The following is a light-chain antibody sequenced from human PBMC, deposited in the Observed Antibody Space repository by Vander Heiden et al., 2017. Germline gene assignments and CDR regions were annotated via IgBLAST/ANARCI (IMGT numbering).Light chain of an antibody. CDR1: QSVSSN. CDR2: GAS. V-gene: IGKV3-15*01. CDR3: QQYNNWPYT. J-gene: IGKJ2*01. Sequence: EIVKTQSPPTMSVSPGERATLSCRASQSVSSNLAWYQQKPGQAPRLLIYGASTRATGIPARFSGSGSGTEFTLTISSLQSEDFAVYYCQQYNNWPYTFGQGTKLEIK.